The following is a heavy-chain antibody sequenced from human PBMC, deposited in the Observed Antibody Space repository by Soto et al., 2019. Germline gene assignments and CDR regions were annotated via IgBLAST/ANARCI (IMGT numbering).Heavy chain of an antibody. Sequence: QVQLVESGGGVVQPGRSLRLSCAASGFTFSSYAMHWVRQAPGKGLEWVAVISYDGSNKYYADSVKGRFTISRDNSKNSLYLEMSSLRAEDTAVYYCAREDDYGDFSTDHAFGIWGQGTMVTVSS. V-gene: IGHV3-30-3*01. D-gene: IGHD4-17*01. CDR1: GFTFSSYA. CDR2: ISYDGSNK. J-gene: IGHJ3*02. CDR3: AREDDYGDFSTDHAFGI.